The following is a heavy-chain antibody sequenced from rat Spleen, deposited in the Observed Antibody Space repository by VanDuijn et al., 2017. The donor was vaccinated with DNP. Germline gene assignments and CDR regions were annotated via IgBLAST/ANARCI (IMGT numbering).Heavy chain of an antibody. CDR2: INTDGGST. CDR1: GFTFSNYD. Sequence: EVQLVESGGGLVQPGRSMKLSCAASGFTFSNYDMAWVRQAPTKGLEWVSSINTDGGSTYYPDSVKGRFTISRDNAENTVYLQMNSLRSEDTATYYCASHWELDDYWGQGVMVTVSS. CDR3: ASHWELDDY. J-gene: IGHJ2*01. V-gene: IGHV5-25*01. D-gene: IGHD5-1*01.